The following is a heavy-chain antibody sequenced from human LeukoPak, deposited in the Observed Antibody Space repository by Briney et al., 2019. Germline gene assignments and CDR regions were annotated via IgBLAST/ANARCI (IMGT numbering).Heavy chain of an antibody. CDR1: GYTFTSYG. J-gene: IGHJ3*02. Sequence: ASVKVSCKASGYTFTSYGISWVRQAPGQGLEWMGWISAYNGNTNYAQKLQGRVTMTTDTSTSTAYMELRSLRSEDTAVYYCARDDVAIAAAGHDAFDIWGQGTMVTVSS. CDR2: ISAYNGNT. V-gene: IGHV1-18*01. D-gene: IGHD6-13*01. CDR3: ARDDVAIAAAGHDAFDI.